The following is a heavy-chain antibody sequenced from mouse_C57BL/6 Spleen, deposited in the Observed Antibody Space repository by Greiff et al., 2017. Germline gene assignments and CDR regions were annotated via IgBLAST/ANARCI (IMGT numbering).Heavy chain of an antibody. CDR3: ARWDYSYYFDY. V-gene: IGHV1-26*01. J-gene: IGHJ2*01. D-gene: IGHD2-13*01. CDR2: INPNNGGT. CDR1: GYTFTDYY. Sequence: EVKLQQSGPELVKPGASVKICCKASGYTFTDYYMNWVKQSHGKSLEWIGDINPNNGGTSYNQKFKGKATLTVDKSSSTAYMELRSLTSEDSAVYYCARWDYSYYFDYWGQGTTLTVSS.